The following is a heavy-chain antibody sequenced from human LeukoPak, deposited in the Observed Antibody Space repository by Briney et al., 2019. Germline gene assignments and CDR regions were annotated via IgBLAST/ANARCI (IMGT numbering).Heavy chain of an antibody. Sequence: GGSLRLSCAASGFTFSSYWMSWVRQAPGKGLEWVANIKDDGSEKYYVDSVKGRFTISRDHAKNSLFLQMNSLRVDDTAVYYCAKYRLIWLPAPVFDYWGQGTLVTVSS. D-gene: IGHD3/OR15-3a*01. V-gene: IGHV3-7*01. CDR3: AKYRLIWLPAPVFDY. CDR1: GFTFSSYW. J-gene: IGHJ4*02. CDR2: IKDDGSEK.